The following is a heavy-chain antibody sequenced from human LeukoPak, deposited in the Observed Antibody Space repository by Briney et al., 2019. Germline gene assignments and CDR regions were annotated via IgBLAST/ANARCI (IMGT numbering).Heavy chain of an antibody. V-gene: IGHV4-61*09. D-gene: IGHD3-16*01. CDR3: ARQTYGATDV. Sequence: SQTLSLTCTVSGASVSSGSYYWSWVRQPAGKGLDCIGHIYTSGSTNYNPSLKGRVTISLDPYKNQFSLKLSSVTAADTAVYYCARQTYGATDVWGKGTTVTVSS. CDR1: GASVSSGSYY. CDR2: IYTSGST. J-gene: IGHJ6*04.